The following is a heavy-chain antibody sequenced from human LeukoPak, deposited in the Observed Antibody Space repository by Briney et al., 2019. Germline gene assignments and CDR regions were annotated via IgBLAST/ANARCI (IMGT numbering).Heavy chain of an antibody. Sequence: GESPKISCKGSGYSFTSYWIGWVRQMPGKGLEWMGIIYPGDSDTRYSPSFQGQVTISADKSISTAYLQWSSLKASDTAMYYCARLVHNLWFWESSYYFDYWGQGTLVTVSS. D-gene: IGHD3-10*01. J-gene: IGHJ4*02. CDR2: IYPGDSDT. CDR1: GYSFTSYW. CDR3: ARLVHNLWFWESSYYFDY. V-gene: IGHV5-51*01.